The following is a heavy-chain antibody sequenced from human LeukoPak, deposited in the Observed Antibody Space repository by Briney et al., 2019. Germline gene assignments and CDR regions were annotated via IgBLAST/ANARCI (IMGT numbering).Heavy chain of an antibody. V-gene: IGHV1-2*02. CDR3: ARSKVLRYFDWLLYSEGTEGMDV. CDR2: INPTSGGT. CDR1: GYTLTGYY. D-gene: IGHD3-9*01. J-gene: IGHJ6*02. Sequence: ASVKVSCKPSGYTLTGYYMHWVRQAPGQGLEWMGWINPTSGGTTYAQKFQGRVTMTRDTSISTAYMELSRLRSDDTAVYYCARSKVLRYFDWLLYSEGTEGMDVWGQGTTVTVSS.